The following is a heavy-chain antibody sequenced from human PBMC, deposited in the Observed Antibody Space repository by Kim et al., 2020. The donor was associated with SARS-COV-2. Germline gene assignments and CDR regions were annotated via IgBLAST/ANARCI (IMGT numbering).Heavy chain of an antibody. V-gene: IGHV3-7*03. CDR3: AREKYYYDSSGYYSDAFDI. CDR2: IKQDGSEK. CDR1: GFTFSSYW. Sequence: GGSLRLSCAASGFTFSSYWMSWVRQAPGKGLEWVANIKQDGSEKYYVDSVKGRFTISRDNAKNSLYLQMNSLRAEDTAVYYCAREKYYYDSSGYYSDAFDIWGQGTMVTVSS. J-gene: IGHJ3*02. D-gene: IGHD3-22*01.